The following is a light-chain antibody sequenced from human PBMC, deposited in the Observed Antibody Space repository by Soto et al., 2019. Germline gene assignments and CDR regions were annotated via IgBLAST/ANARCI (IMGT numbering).Light chain of an antibody. CDR2: DAS. Sequence: DIQMTQSPSSLSASVGDRVTITCQASQDISNYLNCYQQKPGKAPKLLIYDASNFETGVPSRFSGSGSGTDFTFTISSLQPEDIATYYCQQYDNLPIFTFGPGTKVDIK. CDR3: QQYDNLPIFT. V-gene: IGKV1-33*01. J-gene: IGKJ3*01. CDR1: QDISNY.